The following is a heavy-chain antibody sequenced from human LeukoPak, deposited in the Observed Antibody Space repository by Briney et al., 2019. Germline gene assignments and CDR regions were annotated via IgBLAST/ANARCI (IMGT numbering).Heavy chain of an antibody. CDR1: GFLFSSYG. J-gene: IGHJ5*01. CDR3: VKDLVPAASSRWFDS. D-gene: IGHD2-2*01. CDR2: IWYDESKT. V-gene: IGHV3-33*06. Sequence: PGGSLRLSCAASGFLFSSYGMYWVRQSPGKGLDWVAAIWYDESKTYYADSVKGRFTISRDSSENTLYLQMTSLRAEDAAIYYCVKDLVPAASSRWFDSWGQGTLVTVSS.